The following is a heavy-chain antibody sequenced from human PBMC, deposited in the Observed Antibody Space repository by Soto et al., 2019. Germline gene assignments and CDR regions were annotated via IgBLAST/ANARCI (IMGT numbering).Heavy chain of an antibody. V-gene: IGHV4-34*01. CDR1: GGSSSGYY. CDR3: AGGRLVLVPAATPYISFDP. D-gene: IGHD2-2*01. CDR2: INRSGST. Sequence: PSETLSLTCADYGGSSSGYYLSRIRQPPGKGLQWIGEINRSGSTNYNPSLKRRVTISVDRSKNQFSLKLSSVTAAATAVYYSAGGRLVLVPAATPYISFDPSGRGPLVPVSS. J-gene: IGHJ5*02.